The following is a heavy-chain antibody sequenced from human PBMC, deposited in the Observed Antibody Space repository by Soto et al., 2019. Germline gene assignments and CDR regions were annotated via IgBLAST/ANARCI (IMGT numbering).Heavy chain of an antibody. Sequence: SLTCTVSGGSITSYYWSWIRQPPGKGLEWIGFIYYSGSTSYNPSLKSRVSISVDTSKNQFSLKLSSVTAADTAVYYCARQVTTIYYYFDYWGQGALVTVPS. D-gene: IGHD5-12*01. V-gene: IGHV4-59*08. J-gene: IGHJ4*02. CDR1: GGSITSYY. CDR2: IYYSGST. CDR3: ARQVTTIYYYFDY.